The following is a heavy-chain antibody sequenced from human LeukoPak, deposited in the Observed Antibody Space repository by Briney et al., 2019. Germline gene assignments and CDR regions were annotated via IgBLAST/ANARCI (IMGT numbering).Heavy chain of an antibody. CDR2: INAGNGNT. CDR3: ARGSPVLRFLEWLFHGDY. D-gene: IGHD3-3*01. J-gene: IGHJ4*02. V-gene: IGHV1-3*01. CDR1: GYTFTTRA. Sequence: ASVKISCKASGYTFTTRAIHWVRQAPGQRLEWMGWINAGNGNTKYSQKFQGRVTITRDTSASTAYMELSSLRSEDTAVYYCARGSPVLRFLEWLFHGDYWGQGTLVTVSS.